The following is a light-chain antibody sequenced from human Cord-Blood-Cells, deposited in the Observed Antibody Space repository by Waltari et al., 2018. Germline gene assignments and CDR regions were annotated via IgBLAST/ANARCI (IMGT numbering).Light chain of an antibody. CDR2: AAS. CDR1: QSISSY. Sequence: DIHIPQSPPSLSASVGDRVTITCRASQSISSYLNWYQQKPGKARKLLIYAASSLQSGVPLRVSGSRSGTDFTHNSSSLQRGDFDAYFGRESYRTLAVQLGGGTKVEI. J-gene: IGKJ4*01. V-gene: IGKV1-39*01. CDR3: RESYRTLAVQ.